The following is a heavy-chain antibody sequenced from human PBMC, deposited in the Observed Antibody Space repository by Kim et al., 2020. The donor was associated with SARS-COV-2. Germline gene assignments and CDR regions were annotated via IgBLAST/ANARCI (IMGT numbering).Heavy chain of an antibody. J-gene: IGHJ6*02. V-gene: IGHV3-74*03. Sequence: GGSPRLSCAASGFTGSWMNWVRHAPGKGPVWVSRITTDGRTQYADTVRGRFTMSRDHAKNTLFLQMTSLRVEDTAVYYCARESWDTLDVWGQGTTVTVPS. CDR1: GFTGSW. D-gene: IGHD6-13*01. CDR3: ARESWDTLDV. CDR2: ITTDGRT.